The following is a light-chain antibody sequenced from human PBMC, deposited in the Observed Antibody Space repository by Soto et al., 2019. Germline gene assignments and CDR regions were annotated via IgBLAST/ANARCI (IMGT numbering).Light chain of an antibody. CDR1: QNVDSNY. Sequence: EIVLTQSPGTLSLSPGERATLSCRASQNVDSNYLAWYQQKPGQAPRLLIYAASSRATGIPDRFSGSGFGPDFALTITRVEPEDSAVYYCQQYGSSSWTLGQGTKVDVK. CDR3: QQYGSSSWT. CDR2: AAS. V-gene: IGKV3-20*01. J-gene: IGKJ1*01.